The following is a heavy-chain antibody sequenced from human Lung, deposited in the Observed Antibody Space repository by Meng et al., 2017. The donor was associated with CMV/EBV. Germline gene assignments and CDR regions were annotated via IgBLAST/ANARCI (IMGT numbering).Heavy chain of an antibody. CDR1: GFIFCSCT. V-gene: IGHV3-23*01. J-gene: IGHJ4*02. CDR3: ARAGGASWYDY. CDR2: INHSGGRT. D-gene: IGHD6-13*01. Sequence: SCAPSGFIFCSCTMGWVRLAPGKGPEWVSDINHSGGRTYYVDSVRGRFTISRDNSKDALFLQMNSLRAEDTAVYYCARAGGASWYDYWGQGTLVTVSS.